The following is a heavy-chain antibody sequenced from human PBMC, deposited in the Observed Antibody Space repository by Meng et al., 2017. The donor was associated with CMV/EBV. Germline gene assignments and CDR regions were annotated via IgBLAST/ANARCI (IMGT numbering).Heavy chain of an antibody. V-gene: IGHV1-18*01. J-gene: IGHJ4*02. CDR2: ISAYNGNT. Sequence: QVRLGKSGAEVKKPGASWKVSCKASGYTFTSYGISWVRQAPGQGLEWMGWISAYNGNTNYAQKLQGRVTMTTDTSTSTAYMELRSLRSDDTAVYYCARDPAWSVITPRRGFDYWGQGTLVTVSS. CDR1: GYTFTSYG. CDR3: ARDPAWSVITPRRGFDY. D-gene: IGHD2-15*01.